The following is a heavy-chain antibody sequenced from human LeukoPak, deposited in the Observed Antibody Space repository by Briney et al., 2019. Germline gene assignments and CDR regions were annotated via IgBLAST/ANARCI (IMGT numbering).Heavy chain of an antibody. D-gene: IGHD3-10*01. CDR1: GYTFTSYG. Sequence: ASVKISCKASGYTFTSYGISWVRQAPGQGLKWMGWISAYNGNTNYAQKLQGRVTMTTDTSTSTAYMELRSLRSDDTAVYYCARYHRSESFYGSGTLLFDPWGQGTLVTVSS. CDR3: ARYHRSESFYGSGTLLFDP. CDR2: ISAYNGNT. V-gene: IGHV1-18*01. J-gene: IGHJ5*02.